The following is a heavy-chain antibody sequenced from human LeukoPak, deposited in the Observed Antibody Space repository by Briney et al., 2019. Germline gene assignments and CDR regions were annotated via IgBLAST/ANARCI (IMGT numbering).Heavy chain of an antibody. V-gene: IGHV4-4*07. CDR3: ASLYGSGTHWWFDP. CDR1: GGSISSYY. Sequence: PSETLSLTCTVSGGSISSYYWSWIRQPAGKGLEWIGRIYTSGSTNYNPSLKSRVTMSVDTSKNQFSLKLSSVTAADTAVYYCASLYGSGTHWWFDPWGQGTLVTVSS. D-gene: IGHD3-10*01. J-gene: IGHJ5*02. CDR2: IYTSGST.